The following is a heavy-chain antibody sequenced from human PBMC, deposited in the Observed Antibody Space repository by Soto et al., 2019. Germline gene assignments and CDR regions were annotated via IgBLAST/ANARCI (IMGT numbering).Heavy chain of an antibody. D-gene: IGHD3-3*01. J-gene: IGHJ6*02. CDR1: GYTFTSYA. Sequence: ASVKVSCKASGYTFTSYAMHWVRQAPGQRLEWMGWINAGNGNTKYSQKFQGRVTMTRDTSTSTVYMELSSLRSEDTAVYYCARERITIFGVVRSYYYYGMDVWGLGTTVTVSS. V-gene: IGHV1-3*01. CDR2: INAGNGNT. CDR3: ARERITIFGVVRSYYYYGMDV.